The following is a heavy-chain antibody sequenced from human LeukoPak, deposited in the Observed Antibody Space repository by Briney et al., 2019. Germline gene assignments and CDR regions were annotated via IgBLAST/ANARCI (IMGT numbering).Heavy chain of an antibody. CDR2: IYYSGGT. J-gene: IGHJ6*03. Sequence: SETLSLTCTVSGGSISPYYWNWIRQPPGKGLEWIGYIYYSGGTNYNASLTSRVTISVDTSQNQFSLRVSSVTAADTAVYYCARRAAAVGTYYMDVWGKGTTVTVSS. CDR1: GGSISPYY. D-gene: IGHD6-13*01. CDR3: ARRAAAVGTYYMDV. V-gene: IGHV4-59*01.